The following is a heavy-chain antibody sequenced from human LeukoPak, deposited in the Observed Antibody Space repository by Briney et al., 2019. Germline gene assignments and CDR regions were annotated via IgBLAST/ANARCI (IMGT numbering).Heavy chain of an antibody. Sequence: GASVKVSCKASGYTFTGYYMHWVRQAPGQGLEWMGWINPNSGGTNYAQKFQGRVTMTRDTSISTAYMELSRLRSDDTAVYYCARDYEWLVPGDLYYYYYMDVWGKGTTVTVSS. V-gene: IGHV1-2*02. CDR2: INPNSGGT. CDR1: GYTFTGYY. CDR3: ARDYEWLVPGDLYYYYYMDV. J-gene: IGHJ6*03. D-gene: IGHD6-19*01.